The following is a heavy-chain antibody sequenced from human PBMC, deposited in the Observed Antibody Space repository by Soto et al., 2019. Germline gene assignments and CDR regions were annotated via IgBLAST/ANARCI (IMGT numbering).Heavy chain of an antibody. CDR1: GGSISSSSYY. CDR2: IYYSGST. J-gene: IGHJ5*02. V-gene: IGHV4-39*01. D-gene: IGHD6-19*01. CDR3: ARHPTLLGYSSGWSIGNWFVP. Sequence: SETLSLTCTVSGGSISSSSYYWGWIRQPPGKGLEWIGSIYYSGSTYYNPSLKSRVTISVDTSKNQFSLKLSSVTAADTAVYYCARHPTLLGYSSGWSIGNWFVPLGQGTLVAVFS.